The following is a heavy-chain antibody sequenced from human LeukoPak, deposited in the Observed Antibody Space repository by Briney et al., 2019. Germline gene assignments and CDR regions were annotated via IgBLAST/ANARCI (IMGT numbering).Heavy chain of an antibody. Sequence: GGSLTLFCAASGFTFSSYVMHWVRQAPAKGLDWVEVISSDGSDKYYADSAKGRFTMSRDNSKKQLYLQMNSLRVEDTAVYYCAKGVRVVIAYYFDYWGQGTLVTVSS. J-gene: IGHJ4*02. CDR1: GFTFSSYV. V-gene: IGHV3-30*18. CDR2: ISSDGSDK. D-gene: IGHD3-10*01. CDR3: AKGVRVVIAYYFDY.